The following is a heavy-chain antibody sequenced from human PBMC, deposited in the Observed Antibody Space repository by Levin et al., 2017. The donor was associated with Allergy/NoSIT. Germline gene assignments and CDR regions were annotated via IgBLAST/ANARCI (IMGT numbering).Heavy chain of an antibody. D-gene: IGHD3-10*01. CDR3: ARDPFYGSGFNNWFDP. CDR2: ISYDGTEK. CDR1: GFTFSSHA. J-gene: IGHJ5*02. V-gene: IGHV3-30*09. Sequence: LSLTCAASGFTFSSHAMHWVRQTPVKGLEWVAVISYDGTEKYYTGSVRGRFDISRDNSKNMLYLQINSLRAEDTAVYYCARDPFYGSGFNNWFDPRGQGILVTVSS.